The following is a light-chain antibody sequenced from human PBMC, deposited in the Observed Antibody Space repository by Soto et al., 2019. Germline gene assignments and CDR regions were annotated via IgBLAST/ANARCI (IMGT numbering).Light chain of an antibody. V-gene: IGKV3-20*01. CDR3: QQYGTSPT. J-gene: IGKJ4*01. CDR2: GAS. CDR1: QSVTSTY. Sequence: EIVLTQSPGTLSLSPGERATLSCRARQSVTSTYLAWYQQKPGQAPRLLIYGASSRATGIPDRFSGSGSGTDFTLTISRLEPEDFAVYYCQQYGTSPTFGGGTKVEIK.